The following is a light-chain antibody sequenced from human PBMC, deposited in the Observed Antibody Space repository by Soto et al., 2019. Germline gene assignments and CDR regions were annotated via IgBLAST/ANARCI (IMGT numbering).Light chain of an antibody. Sequence: EIWLTQSPGTLSLSPGERATLSCRASQFVSSNSLAWYQQKRGQAPRLLIHDASSRATGIPDRFSGSGSGTDFTLTISRLEPEDFAVYYCQQYAGSPRTFGQGTKVDIK. J-gene: IGKJ1*01. CDR3: QQYAGSPRT. CDR1: QFVSSNS. CDR2: DAS. V-gene: IGKV3-20*01.